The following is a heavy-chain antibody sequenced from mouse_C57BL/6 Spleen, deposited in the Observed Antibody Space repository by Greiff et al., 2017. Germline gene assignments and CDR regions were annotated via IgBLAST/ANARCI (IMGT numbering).Heavy chain of an antibody. V-gene: IGHV1-64*01. CDR3: ARDGYYLPFAY. CDR1: GYTFTSYW. J-gene: IGHJ3*01. CDR2: IHPNSGST. D-gene: IGHD2-3*01. Sequence: QVQLQQPGAELVKPGASVKLSCKASGYTFTSYWMHWVKQRPGQGLEWIGMIHPNSGSTNYNEKFKSKSTLTVDKSSSTAYMQLSSLTSEDSAVYYCARDGYYLPFAYWGQGTLVTVSA.